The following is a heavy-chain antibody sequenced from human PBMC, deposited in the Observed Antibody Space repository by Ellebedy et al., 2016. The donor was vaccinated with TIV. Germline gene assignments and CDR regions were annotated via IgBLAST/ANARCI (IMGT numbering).Heavy chain of an antibody. Sequence: GGSLRLSCVVSGFPFSDYYMSWIRQAPGKGLEWVSFITSGGTIYYADSVKCRFTISRANAKNSLYLHVNNLRAEDTAVYYCARLDWSDVDLRHFYFDYWGQGTQVTVSS. CDR2: ITSGGTI. D-gene: IGHD1-1*01. CDR3: ARLDWSDVDLRHFYFDY. J-gene: IGHJ4*02. CDR1: GFPFSDYY. V-gene: IGHV3-11*01.